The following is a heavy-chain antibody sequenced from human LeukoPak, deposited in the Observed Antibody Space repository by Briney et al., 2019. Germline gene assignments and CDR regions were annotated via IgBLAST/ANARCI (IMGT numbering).Heavy chain of an antibody. J-gene: IGHJ6*02. D-gene: IGHD6-6*01. CDR1: GYSFTSYW. CDR2: IYPGDSDT. Sequence: GESLKISCKGSGYSFTSYWIGWVRQMPGKGLEWMGIIYPGDSDTRYSPSFQGQVTISADKSISTAYLQWSSLKASDTAMYYCARLDSSSFVDYYYGMDVWGQGTTVTVSS. V-gene: IGHV5-51*01. CDR3: ARLDSSSFVDYYYGMDV.